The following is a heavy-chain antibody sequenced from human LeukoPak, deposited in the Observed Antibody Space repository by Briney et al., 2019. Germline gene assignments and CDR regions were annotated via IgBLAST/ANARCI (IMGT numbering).Heavy chain of an antibody. Sequence: ASVTVSCKASGGTFSSYAISWVRQAPGQGLEWMGGIIPIFGTANYAQKFQGRVTITADESTSTAYMELSSLRSEDTAVYYCARSARQFGLDYWGQGTLVTVSS. CDR1: GGTFSSYA. V-gene: IGHV1-69*13. CDR2: IIPIFGTA. CDR3: ARSARQFGLDY. J-gene: IGHJ4*02. D-gene: IGHD3-10*01.